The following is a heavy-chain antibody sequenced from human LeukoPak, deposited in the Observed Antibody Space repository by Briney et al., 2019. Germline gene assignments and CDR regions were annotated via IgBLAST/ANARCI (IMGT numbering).Heavy chain of an antibody. Sequence: GGSLRLSCVGSGFTFSSYAMSWVRQAPGKGLEWVSVISGSGGSINHADSVKGRFTISRDNSKRTLFLQTDSLRGEDTAVYYCANGGYYSLDSWGQGTLVTVSS. CDR3: ANGGYYSLDS. V-gene: IGHV3-23*01. CDR1: GFTFSSYA. CDR2: ISGSGGSI. D-gene: IGHD2-15*01. J-gene: IGHJ4*02.